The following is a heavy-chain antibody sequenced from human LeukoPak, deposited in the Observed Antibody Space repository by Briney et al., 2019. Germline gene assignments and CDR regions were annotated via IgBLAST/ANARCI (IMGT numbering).Heavy chain of an antibody. CDR3: ARDVEWNRGTGYSSSWPVYGMDV. CDR1: GFTFSSYG. CDR2: IWYDGSNK. Sequence: GGSLRLSCAASGFTFSSYGMHWVRQAPGKGLGWVAVIWYDGSNKYYADSVKGRFTIPRDNSKNTLYLQMNSLRAEDTAVYYCARDVEWNRGTGYSSSWPVYGMDVWGQGTTVTVSS. D-gene: IGHD6-13*01. V-gene: IGHV3-33*01. J-gene: IGHJ6*02.